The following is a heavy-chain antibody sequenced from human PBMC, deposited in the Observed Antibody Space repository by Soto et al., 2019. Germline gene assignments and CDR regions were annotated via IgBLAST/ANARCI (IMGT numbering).Heavy chain of an antibody. CDR3: ARDMDTYGYGLFNY. CDR2: IKEDGSEK. V-gene: IGHV3-7*04. Sequence: EVQLVESGGGLVQPGGSLRLSCAASGFTFSNFWMSWVRQAPGKGLEWVANIKEDGSEKYSVDSVKGRFTISRDNAKNSLYLQMNSLRAEATAVYSCARDMDTYGYGLFNYWGQGTLVTVSS. D-gene: IGHD5-18*01. J-gene: IGHJ4*02. CDR1: GFTFSNFW.